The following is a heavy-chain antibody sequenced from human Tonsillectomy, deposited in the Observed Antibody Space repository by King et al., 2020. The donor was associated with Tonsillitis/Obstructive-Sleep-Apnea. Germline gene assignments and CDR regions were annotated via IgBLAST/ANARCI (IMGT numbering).Heavy chain of an antibody. CDR1: GGSISSGGYY. CDR3: ARIPYDFWSGPYWYFDL. V-gene: IGHV4-31*01. D-gene: IGHD3-3*01. CDR2: IYYSGST. Sequence: QLQESGPGLVKPSQTLSLTCTVSGGSISSGGYYWSWIRQHPGKGLEWIGYIYYSGSTYYNPPLKSLVTISVDTSKNQFSLKLSSVTAADTAVYYCARIPYDFWSGPYWYFDLWGRGTLVTVSS. J-gene: IGHJ2*01.